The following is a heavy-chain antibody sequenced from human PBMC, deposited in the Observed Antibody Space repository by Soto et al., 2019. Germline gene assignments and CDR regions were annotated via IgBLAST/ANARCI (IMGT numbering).Heavy chain of an antibody. J-gene: IGHJ4*02. CDR2: NYWDDDK. Sequence: QITLKESGPTVVKPTETLTLTCTFSGFSLTTSGVGVGWVRQSPGKDPEWLALNYWDDDKRYSTSLNSSLIITNDTSKTRVVPTIANVEPADTATYYCAHRVLRTVFGLVTTTAIYFDFWGPGTPVVVSS. CDR3: AHRVLRTVFGLVTTTAIYFDF. V-gene: IGHV2-5*02. D-gene: IGHD3-3*01. CDR1: GFSLTTSGVG.